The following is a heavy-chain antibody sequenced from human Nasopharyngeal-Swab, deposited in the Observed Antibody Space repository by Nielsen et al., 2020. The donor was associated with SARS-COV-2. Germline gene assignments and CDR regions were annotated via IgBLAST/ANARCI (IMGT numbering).Heavy chain of an antibody. CDR1: GGTFSSYA. V-gene: IGHV1-69*04. D-gene: IGHD2-15*01. CDR3: ARSIGYCSGGSCYSGSRYYGMDV. CDR2: IIPILGIA. Sequence: SVKVSCKASGGTFSSYAISWVRQAPGQGLEWMGRIIPILGIANYAQKFQGRVTITADKSTSTAYMELSSLRSEDTAVYYCARSIGYCSGGSCYSGSRYYGMDVWGQGTTVTVSS. J-gene: IGHJ6*02.